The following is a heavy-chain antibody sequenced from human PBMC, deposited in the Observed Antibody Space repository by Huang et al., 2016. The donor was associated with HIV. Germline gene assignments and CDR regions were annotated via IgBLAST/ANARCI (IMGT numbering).Heavy chain of an antibody. CDR2: IIPIFGKA. J-gene: IGHJ5*02. CDR3: ARTAYSYGFRQGYNWFDP. D-gene: IGHD5-18*01. Sequence: QVLLVQSGAEVRKPGSSVKVSCTAFGGTFSSYAISWVRQAPGQGLEGMGGIIPIFGKANDTQKFQGRVTITVDESTNTGYMELTRLTSEDTAVYYCARTAYSYGFRQGYNWFDPWGQGTPVTVSS. V-gene: IGHV1-69*13. CDR1: GGTFSSYA.